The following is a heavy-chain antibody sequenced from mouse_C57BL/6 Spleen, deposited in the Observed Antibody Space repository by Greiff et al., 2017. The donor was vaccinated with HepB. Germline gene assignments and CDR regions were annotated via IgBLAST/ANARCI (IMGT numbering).Heavy chain of an antibody. CDR1: GYTFTSYW. CDR3: ASSSVVRQELYAMDY. V-gene: IGHV1-64*01. Sequence: QVQLQQPGAELVKPGASVKLSCKASGYTFTSYWMHWVKQRPGQGLEWIGMIHPNSGSTNYNEKFKSKATLTVDKSSSTAYMQLSSLTSEDSAVYYCASSSVVRQELYAMDYWGQGTSVTVSS. CDR2: IHPNSGST. D-gene: IGHD2-14*01. J-gene: IGHJ4*01.